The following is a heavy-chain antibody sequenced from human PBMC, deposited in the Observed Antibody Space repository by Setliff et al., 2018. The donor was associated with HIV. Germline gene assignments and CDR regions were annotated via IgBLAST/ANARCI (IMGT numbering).Heavy chain of an antibody. D-gene: IGHD2-15*01. V-gene: IGHV2-5*02. CDR1: GFSLSTSGVG. CDR2: IYWDDDK. J-gene: IGHJ4*02. CDR3: AHNNLYCRGDNCYPNFTY. Sequence: ESGPTLVNPTQTLTLTCTFSGFSLSTSGVGVGWIRQPPGKALECLALIYWDDDKRYSPSLKSRLTITKDTSNNQVVLTMTNMDPVDTATYYCAHNNLYCRGDNCYPNFTYWGQGTLVTVSS.